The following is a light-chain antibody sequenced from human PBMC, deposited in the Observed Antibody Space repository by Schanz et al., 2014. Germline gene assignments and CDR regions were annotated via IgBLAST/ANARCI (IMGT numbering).Light chain of an antibody. CDR1: SSDVGSYKF. V-gene: IGLV2-14*02. CDR2: EGS. J-gene: IGLJ1*01. Sequence: QSALTQPASVSGSPGQSISISCTGTSSDVGSYKFVSSYHHHPGKAPYLMIYEGSQWPSGVSSRLSGSKSGNTASLTISGLQAEDEADYYCSSYTSSSTRVFGTGTKLTVL. CDR3: SSYTSSSTRV.